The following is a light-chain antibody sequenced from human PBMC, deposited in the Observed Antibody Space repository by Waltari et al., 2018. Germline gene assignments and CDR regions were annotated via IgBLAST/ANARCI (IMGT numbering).Light chain of an antibody. V-gene: IGLV2-11*01. CDR1: SSDVGGYNY. Sequence: QSALTQPRSVSGSPGQSVTISCTGTSSDVGGYNYVSWYQQHPGKAPKLMVYDVSKRPSGVPDRFSGSKSGNTASLTSSGLQADAEADYYCCSYAGSYTGVFGTGSKVTVL. J-gene: IGLJ1*01. CDR2: DVS. CDR3: CSYAGSYTGV.